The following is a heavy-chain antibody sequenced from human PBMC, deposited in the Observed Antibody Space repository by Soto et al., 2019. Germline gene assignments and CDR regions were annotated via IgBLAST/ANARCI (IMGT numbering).Heavy chain of an antibody. D-gene: IGHD3-10*01. J-gene: IGHJ6*02. CDR2: MYYTGVT. CDR3: ARGGEPLGYYGLDV. V-gene: IGHV4-61*01. CDR1: GGSVRSGNHF. Sequence: PSDTLSLTCSVSGGSVRSGNHFWNWIRQPPGRGLEWLGYMYYTGVTNYNPSLKSRVSMSVDTSKNQFSLKLTSLTAADTAVYYCARGGEPLGYYGLDVWGQGTTVTVSS.